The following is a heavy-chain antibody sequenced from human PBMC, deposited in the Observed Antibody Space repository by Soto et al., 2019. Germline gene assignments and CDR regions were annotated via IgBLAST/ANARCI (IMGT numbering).Heavy chain of an antibody. J-gene: IGHJ3*01. CDR3: ARGNALDV. CDR1: GDSVSSDITS. V-gene: IGHV6-1*01. D-gene: IGHD2-2*01. Sequence: SQTLSLTCAISGDSVSSDITSWNWIRQSPSRGLEWLGRTYYRSKWFHHYAASVKSRITINPDTSKNQFSLELNSMTPEDTAVYYCARGNALDVWGQGAVVTVSS. CDR2: TYYRSKWFH.